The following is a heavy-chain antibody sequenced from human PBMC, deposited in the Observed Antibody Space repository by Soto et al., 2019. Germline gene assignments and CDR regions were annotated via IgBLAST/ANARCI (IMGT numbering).Heavy chain of an antibody. CDR3: ATGGSGWYNEFAF. J-gene: IGHJ4*02. CDR1: GYTFTSYD. CDR2: FDPEDGET. D-gene: IGHD6-19*01. Sequence: ASVKVSCKASGYTFTSYDINWVRQATGQGLEWMGGFDPEDGETIYAQKFQGRVTMTEDTSTDTAYMELSSLRSEDTAVYYCATGGSGWYNEFAFWGQGTLVTVSS. V-gene: IGHV1-24*01.